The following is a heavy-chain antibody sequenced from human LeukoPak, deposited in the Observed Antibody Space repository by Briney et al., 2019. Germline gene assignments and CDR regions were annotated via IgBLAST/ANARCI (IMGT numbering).Heavy chain of an antibody. Sequence: SETLSLTCSVSGGSISSSSHYWGWIRQPPGKGLEWIGSIYYSGSTYYRPSFNPSLKSRVTISVDTSKNQFSLKLSSVTAADTAVYYCARLQLIQTTVLTPVEYYYYGMDVWGQGTTVTVSS. CDR1: GGSISSSSHY. J-gene: IGHJ6*02. V-gene: IGHV4-39*01. CDR2: IYYSGST. D-gene: IGHD4-23*01. CDR3: ARLQLIQTTVLTPVEYYYYGMDV.